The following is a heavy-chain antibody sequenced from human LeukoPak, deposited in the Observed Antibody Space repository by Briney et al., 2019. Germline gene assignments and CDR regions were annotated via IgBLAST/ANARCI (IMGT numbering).Heavy chain of an antibody. J-gene: IGHJ6*02. CDR2: ISGSGGST. CDR1: GFTFSNYA. V-gene: IGHV3-23*01. D-gene: IGHD3-3*01. Sequence: GGSLRLSCAASGFTFSNYAMSWVRQAPGKGLEWVSGISGSGGSTNYADSVKGRFTISRDNSKNTLYLQMNSLRAEDTDVYYCANSDHSFGYNYYGMDVWGQGTTVTVSS. CDR3: ANSDHSFGYNYYGMDV.